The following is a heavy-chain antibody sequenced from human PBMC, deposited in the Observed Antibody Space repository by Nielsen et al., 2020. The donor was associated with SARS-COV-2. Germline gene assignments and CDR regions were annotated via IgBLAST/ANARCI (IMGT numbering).Heavy chain of an antibody. CDR2: IIPILGIA. CDR1: GGTFSSYT. D-gene: IGHD2-8*01. V-gene: IGHV1-69*04. CDR3: ARDTSEYCTNGVCPGGYGMDV. J-gene: IGHJ6*02. Sequence: SVKVSCKASGGTFSSYTINWVRQAPGQGLEWMGRIIPILGIANYAQKFQGRVTITADKSTSTAYMELSSLRSEDTAVYYCARDTSEYCTNGVCPGGYGMDVWGQGTTVTVSS.